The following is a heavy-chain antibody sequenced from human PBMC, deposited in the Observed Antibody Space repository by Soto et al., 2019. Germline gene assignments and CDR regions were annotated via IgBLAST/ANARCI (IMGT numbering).Heavy chain of an antibody. CDR3: TTGREVDYDFWSGYYPTRYYFDY. CDR2: IKSKTDGGTT. J-gene: IGHJ4*02. D-gene: IGHD3-3*01. V-gene: IGHV3-15*07. CDR1: GFTFSNAW. Sequence: GGSLRLSCAASGFTFSNAWMNWVRQAPGKGLEWVGRIKSKTDGGTTDYAAPVKGRFTISRDDSKNTLYLQMNSLKTEDTAVYYCTTGREVDYDFWSGYYPTRYYFDYWGQGTLVTVSS.